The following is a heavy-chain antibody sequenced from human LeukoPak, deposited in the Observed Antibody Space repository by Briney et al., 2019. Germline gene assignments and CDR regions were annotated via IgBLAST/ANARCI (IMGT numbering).Heavy chain of an antibody. Sequence: GGSLRLSCAASGFTFSSYWMHWVRQAPGKGLVWVSRINSDGSSTSYADSVKGRFTISGDNAKNTLYLQMNSLRAEDTAVYYCARMRAARPSHFDYWGQGTLVTVSS. J-gene: IGHJ4*02. CDR2: INSDGSST. CDR3: ARMRAARPSHFDY. CDR1: GFTFSSYW. V-gene: IGHV3-74*01. D-gene: IGHD6-6*01.